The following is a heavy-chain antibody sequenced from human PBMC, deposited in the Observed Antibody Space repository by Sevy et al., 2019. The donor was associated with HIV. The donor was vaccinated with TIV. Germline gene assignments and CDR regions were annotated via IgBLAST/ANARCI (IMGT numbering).Heavy chain of an antibody. J-gene: IGHJ4*02. D-gene: IGHD1-26*01. CDR3: ARDLGGSLIFDY. CDR2: IKQEGTEK. Sequence: GGSLRLSCAASGFPFSDSWMTWVRQAPGKGLEWVANIKQEGTEKHYVDSMKGRFTISRDNAKNTLYLQMDSLRVDDTAVYSCARDLGGSLIFDYRGQGALVTVSS. V-gene: IGHV3-7*01. CDR1: GFPFSDSW.